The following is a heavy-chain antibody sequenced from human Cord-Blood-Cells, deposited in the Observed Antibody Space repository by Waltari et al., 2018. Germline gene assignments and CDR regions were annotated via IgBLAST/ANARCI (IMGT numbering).Heavy chain of an antibody. CDR1: GYSISSGYY. J-gene: IGHJ3*02. CDR3: ARAGPARFFAFDI. CDR2: IYHSGST. Sequence: QVQLQESGPGLVKPSETLSLTCAVSGYSISSGYYWGWLRQPPGKGLEWIGSIYHSGSTYYNPSLKSRVTISVDTSKNQFSLKLSSVTAADTAVYYCARAGPARFFAFDIWGQGTMVTVSS. D-gene: IGHD6-6*01. V-gene: IGHV4-38-2*01.